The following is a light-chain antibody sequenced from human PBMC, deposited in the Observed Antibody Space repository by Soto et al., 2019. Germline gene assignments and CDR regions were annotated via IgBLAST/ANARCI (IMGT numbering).Light chain of an antibody. J-gene: IGKJ5*01. CDR2: GAL. CDR3: QQSYSTPIT. Sequence: DIQMTQSPSSLSASVGDRITITCRASQSISTYLNWYQQKPGKAPKVLIYGALTLQSGVPSRFSGSGSGTDFTHTISSLQPEDSATYYCQQSYSTPITFGQGTRLEIK. CDR1: QSISTY. V-gene: IGKV1-39*01.